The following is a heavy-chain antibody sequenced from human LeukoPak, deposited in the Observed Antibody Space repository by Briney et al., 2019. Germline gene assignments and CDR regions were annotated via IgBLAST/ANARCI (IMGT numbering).Heavy chain of an antibody. CDR2: ISDSGRTP. CDR3: AKWNKASWFDP. V-gene: IGHV3-23*01. J-gene: IGHJ5*02. Sequence: GGSLRLSCAASGFTFSIYAMSWVRQAPGKGLEWVSGISDSGRTPYYAHSVRGRFTISRDNSKNTLYLQMNSLRAEDTALYFCAKWNKASWFDPWGQGTLVSVSS. CDR1: GFTFSIYA. D-gene: IGHD1/OR15-1a*01.